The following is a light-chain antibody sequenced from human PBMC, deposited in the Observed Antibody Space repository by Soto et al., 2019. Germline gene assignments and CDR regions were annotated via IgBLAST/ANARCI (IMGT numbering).Light chain of an antibody. Sequence: IRMTQSPSSLSASTGDRVTITCRASQGISSYLAWYQQKPGELPKLVIYAASILQTGVPSRFSGSGSGTDFSLTISSLQPEDVATYFCQKYNSPPRTFGQGTKVDIK. J-gene: IGKJ1*01. CDR2: AAS. CDR1: QGISSY. CDR3: QKYNSPPRT. V-gene: IGKV1-27*01.